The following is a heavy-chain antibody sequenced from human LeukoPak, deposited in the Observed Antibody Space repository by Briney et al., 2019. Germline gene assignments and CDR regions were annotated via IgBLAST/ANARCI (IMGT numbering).Heavy chain of an antibody. Sequence: ASVKVSCKAPGGTFSSYAISWVRQAPGQGLEWMGGIIPIFGTANYAQKFQGRVTITADESTSTAYMELSSLRSEDTAVYYCASVRGVIKGYFQHWGQGTLVTVSS. CDR2: IIPIFGTA. J-gene: IGHJ1*01. CDR1: GGTFSSYA. V-gene: IGHV1-69*13. D-gene: IGHD3-10*01. CDR3: ASVRGVIKGYFQH.